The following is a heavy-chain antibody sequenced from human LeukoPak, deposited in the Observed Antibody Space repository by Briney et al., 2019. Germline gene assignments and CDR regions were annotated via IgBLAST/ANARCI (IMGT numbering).Heavy chain of an antibody. CDR2: IFSGGST. CDR1: GGSLSRHY. D-gene: IGHD3-16*01. Sequence: SETLSLTCNVSGGSLSRHYCSWIRQAPGKGLEWIGFIFSGGSTNYNPSLKSRVSISMDTSQNQFSLKLSSVTAADTAAYYCARGRGPLRVEFGDWGQGALVTVSS. CDR3: ARGRGPLRVEFGD. J-gene: IGHJ4*02. V-gene: IGHV4-4*09.